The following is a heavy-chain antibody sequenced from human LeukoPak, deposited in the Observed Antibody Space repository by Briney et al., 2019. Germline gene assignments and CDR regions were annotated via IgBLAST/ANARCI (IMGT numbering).Heavy chain of an antibody. Sequence: GGSLRLSCAASGFTFSSYWMNWVRQAPGKGLEWVSAISGSGGSTYYADSVKGRFTISRDNSKNTLYLQMNSLRAEDTAVYYCAKDLYWPVVGAFDIWGQGTMVTVSS. CDR3: AKDLYWPVVGAFDI. J-gene: IGHJ3*02. CDR2: ISGSGGST. CDR1: GFTFSSYW. V-gene: IGHV3-23*01. D-gene: IGHD2-15*01.